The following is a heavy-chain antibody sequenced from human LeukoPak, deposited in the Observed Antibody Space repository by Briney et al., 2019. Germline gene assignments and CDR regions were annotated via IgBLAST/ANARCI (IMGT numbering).Heavy chain of an antibody. CDR3: AKDIKPLRIAAAGLDY. J-gene: IGHJ4*02. CDR1: GFTFNNYG. D-gene: IGHD6-13*01. V-gene: IGHV3-30*18. CDR2: ISYDGINK. Sequence: GGSLRLSCAASGFTFNNYGLHWVRQAPGKGLEWVTVISYDGINKYYADSVKGRFTISRDNSKDTLYLQMNSLRAEDTALYYCAKDIKPLRIAAAGLDYWGQGTLVTVSS.